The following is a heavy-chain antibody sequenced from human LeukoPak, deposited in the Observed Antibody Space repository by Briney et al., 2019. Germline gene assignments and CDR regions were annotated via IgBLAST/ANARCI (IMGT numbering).Heavy chain of an antibody. J-gene: IGHJ4*02. Sequence: GGSLRLSCAASGFTFSSYSMSWVRQAPGKGLEWVSAISGSGGSTYYADSVKGRFTISRDNSKKTLYLQMNSMRAEGTAVYYCAKGIVVVPAVLDYWGGGTLVTVSS. D-gene: IGHD2-2*01. CDR3: AKGIVVVPAVLDY. V-gene: IGHV3-23*01. CDR1: GFTFSSYS. CDR2: ISGSGGST.